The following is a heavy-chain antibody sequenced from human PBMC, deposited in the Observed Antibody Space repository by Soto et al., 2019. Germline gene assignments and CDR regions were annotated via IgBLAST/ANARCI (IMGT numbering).Heavy chain of an antibody. J-gene: IGHJ5*02. V-gene: IGHV4-30-4*01. CDR1: GGSISSDNYY. D-gene: IGHD3-3*01. CDR2: IYHSGST. CDR3: ARSYYATLRSAHWFDP. Sequence: SETLSLTCTVSGGSISSDNYYWSWIRQPPGKGLEWIGYIYHSGSTDYTPSLKSRVTISVDTSKNQFSLKLSSVTAADTAVYYCARSYYATLRSAHWFDPWGQGIQVTVSS.